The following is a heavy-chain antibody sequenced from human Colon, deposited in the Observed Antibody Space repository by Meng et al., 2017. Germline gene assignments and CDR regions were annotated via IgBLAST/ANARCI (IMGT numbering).Heavy chain of an antibody. CDR2: IYSGGST. CDR1: GFTVSSNY. Sequence: GESLKISCAASGFTVSSNYMSWVRQAPGKVLEWVSVIYSGGSTYYADSVKGRFTISRDNSKNTLYLQMNSLRAEDTAVYYCARAMTYGDYPLDYWGQGTLVTVSS. D-gene: IGHD4-17*01. CDR3: ARAMTYGDYPLDY. V-gene: IGHV3-53*01. J-gene: IGHJ4*02.